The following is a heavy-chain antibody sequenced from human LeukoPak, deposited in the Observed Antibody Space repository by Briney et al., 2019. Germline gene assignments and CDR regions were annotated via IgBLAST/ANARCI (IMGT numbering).Heavy chain of an antibody. D-gene: IGHD6-19*01. CDR2: ISSSGDSI. J-gene: IGHJ4*02. CDR1: GFSLTTYE. V-gene: IGHV3-48*03. Sequence: GGSLRLSCAASGFSLTTYEMNWVRQAPGKGLEWVSYISSSGDSIYYADSVKGRFTISRDNSKNTLYLQMNSLRAEDTAVYYCAKDKARAVAGSDYFDYWGQGTLVTVSS. CDR3: AKDKARAVAGSDYFDY.